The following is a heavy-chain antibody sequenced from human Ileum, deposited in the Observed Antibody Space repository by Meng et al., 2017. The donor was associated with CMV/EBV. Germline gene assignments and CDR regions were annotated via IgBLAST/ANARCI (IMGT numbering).Heavy chain of an antibody. CDR2: IKSKTDGGTT. J-gene: IGHJ5*02. CDR1: GFTFSHAW. V-gene: IGHV3-15*01. Sequence: ASGFTFSHAWMSWVRQAPGKGLEWVGRIKSKTDGGTTDYAAPVKGRFTISRDDSKNTLYLQMNSLKTEDTAVYYCTTAHRRYSGFDPWGQGTLVTVSS. CDR3: TTAHRRYSGFDP. D-gene: IGHD3-9*01.